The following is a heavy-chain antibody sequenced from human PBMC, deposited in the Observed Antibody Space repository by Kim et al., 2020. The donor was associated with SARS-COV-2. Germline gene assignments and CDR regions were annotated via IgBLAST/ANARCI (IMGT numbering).Heavy chain of an antibody. Sequence: SETLSLTCTVSGGSISSYYWSWIRQPPGKGLEWIGYIYYSGSTNYNPSLKSRVTISVDTSKNQFSLKLSSVTAADTAVYYCARSYSYGYPGVFYGMDVWGQGTTVTVSS. CDR1: GGSISSYY. D-gene: IGHD5-18*01. J-gene: IGHJ6*02. CDR3: ARSYSYGYPGVFYGMDV. V-gene: IGHV4-59*01. CDR2: IYYSGST.